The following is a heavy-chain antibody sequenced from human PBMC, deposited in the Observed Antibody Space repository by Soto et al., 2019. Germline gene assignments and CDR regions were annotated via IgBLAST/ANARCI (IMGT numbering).Heavy chain of an antibody. CDR1: GGTFSSYA. D-gene: IGHD2-8*01. J-gene: IGHJ6*02. CDR3: ARAGYCTNGVCSSFYYYGMDV. Sequence: SVKVSCKASGGTFSSYAISWVRQAPGQGLEWMGGIIPIFGTANYAQKFQGRVTITADESTSTAYMELSSLRSEDTAVYYCARAGYCTNGVCSSFYYYGMDVWGQGTTVTVSS. V-gene: IGHV1-69*13. CDR2: IIPIFGTA.